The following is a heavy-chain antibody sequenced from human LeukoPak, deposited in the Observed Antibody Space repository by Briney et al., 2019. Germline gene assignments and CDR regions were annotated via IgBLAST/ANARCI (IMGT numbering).Heavy chain of an antibody. D-gene: IGHD3-10*01. J-gene: IGHJ4*02. CDR3: AREGRFGEWDKNFDY. V-gene: IGHV1-46*01. Sequence: GASVKVSCKASGYTFTSYFIHWVRQAPGQGLEWMGIINPGADTTSYAQKFQGRATMTRDTSTSTVYMELSSLRSEDRAVYYCAREGRFGEWDKNFDYWGQGTLVTVSS. CDR1: GYTFTSYF. CDR2: INPGADTT.